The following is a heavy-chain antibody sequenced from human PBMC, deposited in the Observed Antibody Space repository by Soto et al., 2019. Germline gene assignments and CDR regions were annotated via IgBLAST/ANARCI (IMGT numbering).Heavy chain of an antibody. CDR2: SIPLFGTA. CDR3: ARSPLTPVTYTMGPLDY. D-gene: IGHD4-17*01. Sequence: SVKVSCKTSGGTFSTYAIYWVRQAPGQGLEWMGASIPLFGTADYAQKLQGRVTITADESTSTASMELSSLRSEDTAVYYCARSPLTPVTYTMGPLDYWGQGTLATVSS. CDR1: GGTFSTYA. J-gene: IGHJ4*02. V-gene: IGHV1-69*13.